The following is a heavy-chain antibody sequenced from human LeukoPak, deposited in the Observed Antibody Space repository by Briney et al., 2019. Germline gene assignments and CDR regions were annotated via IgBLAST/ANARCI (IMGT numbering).Heavy chain of an antibody. D-gene: IGHD2-8*01. V-gene: IGHV3-7*01. CDR3: AKYILYHGAFDI. CDR2: TKDDGSQK. CDR1: GFTLGSYW. Sequence: GGSLRLSFAASGFTLGSYWMAWVRQAPGKELEWVATTKDDGSQKYYVDSVKGRFTISRDNAKNSLYLQMNSLEAEDTAVYYCAKYILYHGAFDIWGQGTMVTVSS. J-gene: IGHJ3*02.